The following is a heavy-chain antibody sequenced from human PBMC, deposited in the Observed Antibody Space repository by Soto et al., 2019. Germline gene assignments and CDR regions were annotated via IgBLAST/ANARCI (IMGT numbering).Heavy chain of an antibody. V-gene: IGHV3-30-3*01. J-gene: IGHJ4*02. D-gene: IGHD2-15*01. CDR2: ISYDGSNK. Sequence: QVQLVESGGGVVQPGRSLRLSCAASGFTFSSYAMHWVRQAPGKGLEWVEVISYDGSNKYYADSVTGRFTISRDNSKNTLYLQMNSLRAEDTAVYYCARDSDGGNSFDYWGQGTLVTVSS. CDR3: ARDSDGGNSFDY. CDR1: GFTFSSYA.